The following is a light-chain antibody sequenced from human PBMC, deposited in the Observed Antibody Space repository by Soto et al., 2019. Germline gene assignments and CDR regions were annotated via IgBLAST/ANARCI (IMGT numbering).Light chain of an antibody. CDR2: KDS. V-gene: IGLV3-25*02. CDR1: ALPKQY. J-gene: IGLJ2*01. Sequence: SYELTQPPSVSVSPGQTARITCSGDALPKQYAYWYQQKPGQAPVLVIYKDSERPSGIPERLSGSSSGTTVTLTISGVQAEDEADYYCQSADSSGTIGVFGGGTKLTVL. CDR3: QSADSSGTIGV.